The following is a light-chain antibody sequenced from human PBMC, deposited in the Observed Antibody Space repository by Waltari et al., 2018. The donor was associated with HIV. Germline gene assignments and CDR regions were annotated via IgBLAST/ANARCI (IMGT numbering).Light chain of an antibody. J-gene: IGLJ6*01. V-gene: IGLV1-47*01. CDR2: RHD. CDR3: ASWDDALSSWL. Sequence: QSGLSQPPSPSRPPGQRVVISCSGRSSNCGKNYVSWFQQVSGAAPRLLIYRHDRRPSGVPDRFTAAKSGTSASLVISGLRSDDEAEYFCASWDDALSSWLFGGGTRLTVL. CDR1: SSNCGKNY.